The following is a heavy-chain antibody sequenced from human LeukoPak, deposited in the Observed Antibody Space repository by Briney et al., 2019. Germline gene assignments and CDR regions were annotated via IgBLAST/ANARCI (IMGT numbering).Heavy chain of an antibody. J-gene: IGHJ1*01. CDR1: GYTFTGYY. D-gene: IGHD2-2*01. CDR3: ARVRYCSSTSCYIDEYFQH. V-gene: IGHV1-2*06. Sequence: GAAVKVSCKASGYTFTGYYMHWVRQAPGQGLEWMGRINPNSGGTNYAQKFQGRVTMTRDTSISTAYMELSRLRSDDTAVYYWARVRYCSSTSCYIDEYFQHWGQGTLVTVSS. CDR2: INPNSGGT.